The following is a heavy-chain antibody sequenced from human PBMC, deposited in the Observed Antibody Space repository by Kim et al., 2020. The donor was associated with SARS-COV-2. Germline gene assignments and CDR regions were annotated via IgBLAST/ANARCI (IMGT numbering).Heavy chain of an antibody. V-gene: IGHV4-38-2*02. Sequence: SETLSLTCTVSGYSISSGYYWGWIRQPPGKGLEWIGSIYHSGSTYYKPSLKSRVTISVDTSKNQFSLKLSSVTAADTAVYYCARGGELPLNFDYWGQGTLVTVSS. J-gene: IGHJ4*02. D-gene: IGHD1-26*01. CDR2: IYHSGST. CDR1: GYSISSGYY. CDR3: ARGGELPLNFDY.